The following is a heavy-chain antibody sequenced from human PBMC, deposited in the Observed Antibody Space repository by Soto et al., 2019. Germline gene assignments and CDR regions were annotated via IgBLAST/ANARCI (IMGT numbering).Heavy chain of an antibody. J-gene: IGHJ4*02. D-gene: IGHD1-26*01. Sequence: QVQLVQSGAEVKKPGASVKVSCKASGYTFTSYDINWVRQATGQGLEWMGWMNPNSGNTGYAQKFQGRVTMTRKTSISTAYMELSSLRSEDTAGYYCASGRSIVGAAVDYWGQGTLVTVSS. CDR1: GYTFTSYD. CDR3: ASGRSIVGAAVDY. V-gene: IGHV1-8*01. CDR2: MNPNSGNT.